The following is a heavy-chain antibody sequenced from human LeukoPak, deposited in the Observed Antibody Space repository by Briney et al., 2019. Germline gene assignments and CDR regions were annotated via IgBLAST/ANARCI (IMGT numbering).Heavy chain of an antibody. D-gene: IGHD6-19*01. Sequence: GGSLRLSCVASGFTVYNFAMSWVRQAPGKGLEWVSLITGGGGSTDYADSVKGRFTISRDNSKNTLYLQMNSLRAEDTAVYYCARDGSGWYGYYFDYWGQGTLVTVSS. J-gene: IGHJ4*02. V-gene: IGHV3-23*01. CDR1: GFTVYNFA. CDR3: ARDGSGWYGYYFDY. CDR2: ITGGGGST.